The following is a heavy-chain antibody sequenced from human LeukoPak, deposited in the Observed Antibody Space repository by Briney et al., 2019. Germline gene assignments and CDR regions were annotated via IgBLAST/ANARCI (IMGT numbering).Heavy chain of an antibody. V-gene: IGHV3-66*01. CDR3: MNAAHGTTIYY. D-gene: IGHD1-1*01. CDR2: IFRGYGT. J-gene: IGHJ4*02. Sequence: GGSLRLSCAASGFAVSSNYMSWVRQAPGERLEWGAVIFRGYGTYYADSVKGRVTISRDNFRNTAYLQMTGLRGEDTGIYYCMNAAHGTTIYYWGQGTLVTVSS. CDR1: GFAVSSNY.